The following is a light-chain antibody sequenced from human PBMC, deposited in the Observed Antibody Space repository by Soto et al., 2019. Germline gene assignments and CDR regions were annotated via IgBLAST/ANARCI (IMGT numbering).Light chain of an antibody. CDR3: QQRINWPLT. CDR1: QSASTF. J-gene: IGKJ4*01. V-gene: IGKV3-11*01. CDR2: DAS. Sequence: EIVLTQSPATLSLSPGERATLSCRAGQSASTFLAWYQQKPGQAPRLLIYDASKRATGIPIRFSGSGSGTDFTLTISSLEPEDFAVYDCQQRINWPLTFGGGTKVEIK.